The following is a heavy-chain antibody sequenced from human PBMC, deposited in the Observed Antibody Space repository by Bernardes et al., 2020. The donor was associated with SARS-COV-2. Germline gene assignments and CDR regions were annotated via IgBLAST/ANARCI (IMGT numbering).Heavy chain of an antibody. D-gene: IGHD2-15*01. CDR1: FPLSCHS. J-gene: IGHJ6*02. V-gene: IGHV3-21*01. CDR3: ARVDLAATSWYYYYGMDV. Sequence: GGFPSPPLSAPWFPLSCHSMNLVRPAPGKGLGWVPTISSSMSYIYYADSVKGRFTISRDNAKNSLYLQMNSLRAEDTAVYYCARVDLAATSWYYYYGMDVWGQGTTVTVSS. CDR2: ISSSMSYI.